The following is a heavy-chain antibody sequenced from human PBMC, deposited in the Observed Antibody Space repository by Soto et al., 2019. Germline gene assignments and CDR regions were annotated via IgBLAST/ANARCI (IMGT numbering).Heavy chain of an antibody. CDR3: ARDVGWTTVSPGH. CDR2: ISGSGDRT. Sequence: EVHLLESGGGFVQPGGSLRLSYAAYGFTFGHYAMTWVRQAPGMGLEWVAYISGSGDRTYHADSVEGRFTISRDNSKNTLFLQMNSLRGEDTAVYYCARDVGWTTVSPGHWGQGTLVTVSS. CDR1: GFTFGHYA. J-gene: IGHJ4*02. V-gene: IGHV3-23*01. D-gene: IGHD4-4*01.